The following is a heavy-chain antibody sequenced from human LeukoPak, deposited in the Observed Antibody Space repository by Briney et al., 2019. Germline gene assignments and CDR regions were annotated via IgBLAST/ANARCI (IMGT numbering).Heavy chain of an antibody. Sequence: PGGSLRLSCAASGFTFSSYWMSWVRQAPGKGLEWVANIKQDGSEKYYVDFVKGRFTISRDNDKKSLYLQMSSLRAEDTAVYYCARGSAAAGTYWFDPWGQGTLVTASS. CDR1: GFTFSSYW. D-gene: IGHD6-13*01. J-gene: IGHJ5*02. CDR2: IKQDGSEK. CDR3: ARGSAAAGTYWFDP. V-gene: IGHV3-7*01.